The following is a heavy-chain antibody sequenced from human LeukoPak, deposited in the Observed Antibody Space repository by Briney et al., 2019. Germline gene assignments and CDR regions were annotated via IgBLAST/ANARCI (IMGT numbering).Heavy chain of an antibody. V-gene: IGHV3-15*01. CDR2: IKSTTDGGTT. D-gene: IGHD6-13*01. CDR1: GFTFSNAW. Sequence: GGSLRLSCAASGFTFSNAWMSWVRQAPGKGLEWVGRIKSTTDGGTTDYAAPVKGRFTISRDDSKNTLYLQMNSLKTEDTAVYYCTTSAGREQLYYYYYYMDVWGKGTTVTVSS. J-gene: IGHJ6*03. CDR3: TTSAGREQLYYYYYYMDV.